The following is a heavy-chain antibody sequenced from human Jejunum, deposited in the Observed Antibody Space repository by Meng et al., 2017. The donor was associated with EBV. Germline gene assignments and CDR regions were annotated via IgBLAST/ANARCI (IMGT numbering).Heavy chain of an antibody. CDR1: GFSLTTSGVG. Sequence: HITLKEAGPTLVKPTQTRTLTLPFSGFSLTTSGVGLAWILQPPGKALEWLGYIYWNDDKQYSPSLKSRLTITKDTSKNQVVLTMTNMDPVDTATYYCARRLNLDYRSGTYNCLDPWGQGTLVTVSS. CDR2: IYWNDDK. J-gene: IGHJ5*02. V-gene: IGHV2-5*01. CDR3: ARRLNLDYRSGTYNCLDP. D-gene: IGHD3-10*01.